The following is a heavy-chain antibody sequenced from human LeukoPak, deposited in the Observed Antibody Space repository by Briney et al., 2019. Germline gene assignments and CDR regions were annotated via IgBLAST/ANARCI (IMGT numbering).Heavy chain of an antibody. Sequence: PGGSLRLSCAASGFIFSNYGMHWVRQAPGKGLEWVAFISYDGSNKYYADSVKGRFTISRDNAKNSLYLQMNSLRAEDTAVYYCAELGITMIGGVWGKGTTVTISS. CDR1: GFIFSNYG. CDR3: AELGITMIGGV. V-gene: IGHV3-30*18. D-gene: IGHD3-10*02. CDR2: ISYDGSNK. J-gene: IGHJ6*04.